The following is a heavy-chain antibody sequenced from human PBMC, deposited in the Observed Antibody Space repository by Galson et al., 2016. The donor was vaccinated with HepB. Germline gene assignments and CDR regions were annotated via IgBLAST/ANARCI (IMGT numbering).Heavy chain of an antibody. V-gene: IGHV3-30*03. Sequence: SLRLSCAASGFSFSSYGMHWVRQPPGKGLEWVALVSSDETNKFYADSVKGRFTISRDNSKNMLYLQMHGLRTEDTALYYCASDHGGNPGSDYWGQGTLVTVSA. CDR3: ASDHGGNPGSDY. CDR1: GFSFSSYG. D-gene: IGHD4-23*01. J-gene: IGHJ4*02. CDR2: VSSDETNK.